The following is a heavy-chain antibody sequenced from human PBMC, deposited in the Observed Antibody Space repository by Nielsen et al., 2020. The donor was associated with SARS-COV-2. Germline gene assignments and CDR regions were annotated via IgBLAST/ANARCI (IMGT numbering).Heavy chain of an antibody. J-gene: IGHJ5*02. Sequence: GESLKISCAASGFTFSDYYMSWIRQAPGKGLEWVSYISSSSSYTNYADSVKGRFTISRDNAKNSLYLQMNSLRAEDTAVYYCVRNYYDSSGYYPGWFDPWGQGTLVTVSS. D-gene: IGHD3-22*01. CDR2: ISSSSSYT. V-gene: IGHV3-11*06. CDR3: VRNYYDSSGYYPGWFDP. CDR1: GFTFSDYY.